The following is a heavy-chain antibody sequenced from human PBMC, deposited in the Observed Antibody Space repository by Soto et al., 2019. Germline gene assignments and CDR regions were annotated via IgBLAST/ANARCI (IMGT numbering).Heavy chain of an antibody. J-gene: IGHJ5*02. CDR1: GGTFSSYA. Sequence: QVQLVQAGAEVKKPGSSVKVSCKASGGTFSSYAISWVRQAPGQGLEWMGGIIPIFGTANYAQKFQGRVTITADKSTSTAYMGLSSLRSEDTAVYYCARNLLRYFDWLLPNWFDPWGQGTLVTVSS. D-gene: IGHD3-9*01. CDR3: ARNLLRYFDWLLPNWFDP. V-gene: IGHV1-69*06. CDR2: IIPIFGTA.